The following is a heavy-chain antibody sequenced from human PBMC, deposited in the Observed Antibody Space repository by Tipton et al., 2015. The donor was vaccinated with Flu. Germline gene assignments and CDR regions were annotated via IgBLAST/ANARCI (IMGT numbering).Heavy chain of an antibody. Sequence: LRLSCTVSGGSISSSSYYWGWIRQPPGKGLEWIGSIYYSGSTYYHPSLKSRITISVDTSKNQFSLKLSSVTAADTAVYYCARDPSGGYYVRWFDPWGQGTLVTVSS. D-gene: IGHD1-26*01. CDR3: ARDPSGGYYVRWFDP. CDR1: GGSISSSSYY. V-gene: IGHV4-39*07. CDR2: IYYSGST. J-gene: IGHJ5*02.